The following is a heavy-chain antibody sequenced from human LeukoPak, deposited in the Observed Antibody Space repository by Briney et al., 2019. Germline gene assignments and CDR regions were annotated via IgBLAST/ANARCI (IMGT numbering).Heavy chain of an antibody. CDR1: GFTFSTYS. J-gene: IGHJ4*02. CDR3: AKYPASGGYFDY. CDR2: ISGSGANT. Sequence: GRSLRLSCAASGFTFSTYSMSWVRLAPGKGLEWVSGISGSGANTYYADSVKGRFTISRDNSKNTLYLQMNSLRAEDTAVFYCAKYPASGGYFDYWGQGTLVTVSS. V-gene: IGHV3-23*01. D-gene: IGHD6-13*01.